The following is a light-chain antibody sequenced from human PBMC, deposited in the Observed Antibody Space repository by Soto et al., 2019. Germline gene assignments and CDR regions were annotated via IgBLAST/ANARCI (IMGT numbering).Light chain of an antibody. V-gene: IGKV3-15*01. CDR3: QQYNSWLPYS. Sequence: TAMTQSPATLSVSPVERATLSCRDSQTIANNLAWYQQRPGQAPRLLIYGASTRATGIPARFSGSGSGTEFTLTISSLQSEDFAIYYCQQYNSWLPYSFGQGNKLEIK. CDR1: QTIANN. CDR2: GAS. J-gene: IGKJ2*03.